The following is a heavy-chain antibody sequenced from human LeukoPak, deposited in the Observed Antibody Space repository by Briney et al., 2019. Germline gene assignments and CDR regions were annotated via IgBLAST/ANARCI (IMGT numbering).Heavy chain of an antibody. D-gene: IGHD3-10*01. Sequence: GGSLRLSCAASGFTFSSYGMHWVRQAPGKGLEWVAVISYDGSNKYYADSVKGRFTISRDNSKNTLYLQMNSLRAEDTAVYYCAREPSGVLGLDCWGQGTLVTVSS. J-gene: IGHJ4*02. CDR2: ISYDGSNK. CDR3: AREPSGVLGLDC. V-gene: IGHV3-30*03. CDR1: GFTFSSYG.